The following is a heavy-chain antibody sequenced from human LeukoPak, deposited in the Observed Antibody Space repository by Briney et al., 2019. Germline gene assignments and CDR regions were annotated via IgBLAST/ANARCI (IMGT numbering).Heavy chain of an antibody. Sequence: SETLSLTCAVYGGSFSGYYWSWIRQPPGKGLEWIGEINHSGSTNYNPSLKSRVTISVDTSKNQFSLKLSSVTAADTAVYYCARARGGTAMVMGSRRGWFDPWGQGTLVTVSS. J-gene: IGHJ5*02. D-gene: IGHD5-18*01. CDR2: INHSGST. CDR1: GGSFSGYY. V-gene: IGHV4-34*01. CDR3: ARARGGTAMVMGSRRGWFDP.